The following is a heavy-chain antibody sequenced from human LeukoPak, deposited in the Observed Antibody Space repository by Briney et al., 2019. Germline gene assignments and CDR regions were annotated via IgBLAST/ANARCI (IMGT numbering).Heavy chain of an antibody. CDR1: GGSISSYY. V-gene: IGHV4-59*01. Sequence: SETLSLTCTVSGGSISSYYWSWIRQPPGKGLEWIGYIYYSGSTNYNPSLKSRVTISVDTSKNQFSLKLSSVTAADTAAYYCAKGPYLTFDYWGQGTLVTVSS. CDR3: AKGPYLTFDY. J-gene: IGHJ4*02. D-gene: IGHD4/OR15-4a*01. CDR2: IYYSGST.